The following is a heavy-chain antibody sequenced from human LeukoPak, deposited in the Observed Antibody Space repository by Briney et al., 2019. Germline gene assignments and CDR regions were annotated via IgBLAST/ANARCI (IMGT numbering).Heavy chain of an antibody. CDR1: GFTFSSYA. V-gene: IGHV3-23*01. CDR3: AKDPLYGSSYYYGMDV. J-gene: IGHJ6*02. Sequence: PGGSLRLSCAASGFTFSSYAMSWVRQAPGKGLEWVSAISGSGGSTYYADSVKGRFTISRDNSKNTLYLQMNSLRAEDTAVYYCAKDPLYGSSYYYGMDVWGQGTTVTVSS. CDR2: ISGSGGST. D-gene: IGHD3-10*01.